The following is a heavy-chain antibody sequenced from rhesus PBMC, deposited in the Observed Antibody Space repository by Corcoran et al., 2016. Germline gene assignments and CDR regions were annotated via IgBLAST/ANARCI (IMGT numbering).Heavy chain of an antibody. CDR1: GASVSSTY. V-gene: IGHV4-147*01. Sequence: QVQLQESGPGLVKPSDTLSLTCAVSGASVSSTYWSWPRQSPGRGLEGIGFIDGGKGNTGYNPAFKRRVTISKDTSKNQLALKLAAVTAADTAVYYCARMGDYGNDYFKDWGQGVLVTVSS. J-gene: IGHJ4*01. D-gene: IGHD4-35*01. CDR3: ARMGDYGNDYFKD. CDR2: IDGGKGNT.